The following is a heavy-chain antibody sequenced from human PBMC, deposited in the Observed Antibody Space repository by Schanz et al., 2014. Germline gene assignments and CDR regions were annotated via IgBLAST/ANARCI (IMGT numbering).Heavy chain of an antibody. J-gene: IGHJ4*02. CDR3: ARAHGNNWYGKGLDY. CDR2: LSGSGGST. V-gene: IGHV3-23*01. D-gene: IGHD1-1*01. CDR1: GFTFSSYA. Sequence: EVQLLESGGGLVQPGGSLRLSCAASGFTFSSYAMSWVRQAPGKGLEWVSALSGSGGSTYYADSVKGRFTMSRDNSKNTLYLQMNSLRAEDTAVYYCARAHGNNWYGKGLDYWGQGTQVTVSS.